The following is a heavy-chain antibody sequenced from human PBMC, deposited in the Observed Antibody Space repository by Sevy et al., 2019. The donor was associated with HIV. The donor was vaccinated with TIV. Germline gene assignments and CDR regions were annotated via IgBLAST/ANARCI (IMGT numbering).Heavy chain of an antibody. CDR2: IYHSGST. V-gene: IGHV4-38-2*02. J-gene: IGHJ4*02. CDR3: ARVKLRGAYYYDF. CDR1: GYSIIGDYY. Sequence: SETLSLTCTVSGYSIIGDYYWGWIRQPPGKGLEWIVHIYHSGSTYYNPSLDSRVTPSVDTSKNQFSLGLSSGTAADTAIYYCARVKLRGAYYYDFWGQGTLVTVSS.